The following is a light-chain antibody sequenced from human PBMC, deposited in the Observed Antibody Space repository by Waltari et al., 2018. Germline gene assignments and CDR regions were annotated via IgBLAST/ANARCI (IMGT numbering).Light chain of an antibody. Sequence: QSALTQPASVSGSPGQSITISCTGTSSDVGTYNYVSWYQQHPGKAPKRMIFDVSIRPSGVSNRFTGSKAGNTASLTISGLQAEDEADYYCSSYISSSTLELFGGGTSLTVL. CDR3: SSYISSSTLEL. V-gene: IGLV2-14*03. CDR1: SSDVGTYNY. J-gene: IGLJ2*01. CDR2: DVS.